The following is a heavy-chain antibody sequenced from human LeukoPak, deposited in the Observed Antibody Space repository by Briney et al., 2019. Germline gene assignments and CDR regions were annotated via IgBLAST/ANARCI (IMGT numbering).Heavy chain of an antibody. D-gene: IGHD3-22*01. Sequence: PGGSLRLSCAASGFTLSSYSMNWVRQAPGKGLEWVSYISSSSSTIYYADSVKGRFTISRNNAKNSLYLQMNSLRAEDTVVYYCARDLHYYDSSGYVYWGQGTLVTVSS. J-gene: IGHJ4*02. CDR2: ISSSSSTI. CDR1: GFTLSSYS. V-gene: IGHV3-48*04. CDR3: ARDLHYYDSSGYVY.